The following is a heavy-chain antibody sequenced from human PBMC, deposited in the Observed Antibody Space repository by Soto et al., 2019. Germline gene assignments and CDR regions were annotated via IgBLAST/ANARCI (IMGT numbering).Heavy chain of an antibody. J-gene: IGHJ4*02. V-gene: IGHV4-59*02. CDR3: AGSGSYYGRLDY. D-gene: IGHD1-26*01. CDR1: GGSVTGYF. Sequence: QVRLQESGPGLVKPSETLSLTCSVSGGSVTGYFWNWIRQPPGQGLEWIGYISYSGSPKNNPSLKSRVTTSLDTSKNQISLKVSSVTAADTAIYYCAGSGSYYGRLDYWGQGTLVSVSS. CDR2: ISYSGSP.